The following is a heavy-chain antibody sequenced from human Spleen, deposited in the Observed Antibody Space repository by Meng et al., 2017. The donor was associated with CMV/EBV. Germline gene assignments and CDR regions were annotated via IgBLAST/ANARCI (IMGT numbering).Heavy chain of an antibody. J-gene: IGHJ3*02. CDR1: GFTFDDYA. Sequence: GGSLRLSCAASGFTFDDYAMTWVRQAPGKGLECVSGINWNGGGTGYADSVKGRFTISRDNAKNSLNSQMNSLRAEDTALYYCARDRDEAIRADPFDIWGQGTVVTVSS. V-gene: IGHV3-20*04. CDR3: ARDRDEAIRADPFDI. CDR2: INWNGGGT. D-gene: IGHD2-2*01.